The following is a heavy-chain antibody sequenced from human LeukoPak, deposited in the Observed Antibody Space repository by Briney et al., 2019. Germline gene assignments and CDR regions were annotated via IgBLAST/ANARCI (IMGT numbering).Heavy chain of an antibody. V-gene: IGHV1-2*02. J-gene: IGHJ4*02. Sequence: ASVKVSCKASGYTFTGYYMHWVRPAPGQGLEWMGWINPNSGGTNYAQKFQGRVTMTRDTSISTAYMELSRLRSDDTAVYYCARKAGYSSGSDYWGQGTLVTVSS. CDR3: ARKAGYSSGSDY. CDR1: GYTFTGYY. D-gene: IGHD6-19*01. CDR2: INPNSGGT.